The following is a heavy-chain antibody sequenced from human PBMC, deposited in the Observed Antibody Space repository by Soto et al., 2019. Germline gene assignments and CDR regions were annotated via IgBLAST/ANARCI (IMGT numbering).Heavy chain of an antibody. Sequence: EVQLVESEGGLVQPGGSLRLSCAASGLTFSTYTMHWVRQAPGKGLQYVSAISGDGTTTYYTDSLEGRFTVSRDNSKNTLYLQMVSLRAEDMGVYYCARDSGSYSLDYWGQGTLVTVSS. CDR2: ISGDGTTT. CDR3: ARDSGSYSLDY. V-gene: IGHV3-64*07. CDR1: GLTFSTYT. D-gene: IGHD1-26*01. J-gene: IGHJ4*02.